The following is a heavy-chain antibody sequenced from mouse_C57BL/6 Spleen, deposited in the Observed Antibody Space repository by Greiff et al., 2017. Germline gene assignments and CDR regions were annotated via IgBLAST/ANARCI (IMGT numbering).Heavy chain of an antibody. CDR3: ARGLRAMDY. J-gene: IGHJ4*01. CDR1: GYAFTDYL. CDR2: IIPGSGGT. Sequence: QVQLQQSGAELVRPGTSVKVSCKASGYAFTDYLIEWVKQRPGQGLEWIGVIIPGSGGTNYNEKFKGKATLTAAKSYSPAYMQLSSLTSEDSAVYFCARGLRAMDYWGQGTSVTVSS. V-gene: IGHV1-54*01. D-gene: IGHD1-1*01.